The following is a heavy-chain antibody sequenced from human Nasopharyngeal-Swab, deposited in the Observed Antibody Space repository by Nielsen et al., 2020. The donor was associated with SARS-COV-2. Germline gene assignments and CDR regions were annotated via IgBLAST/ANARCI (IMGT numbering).Heavy chain of an antibody. CDR1: GFTFSSYW. J-gene: IGHJ3*02. D-gene: IGHD6-19*01. V-gene: IGHV3-23*01. Sequence: GESLKISCAASGFTFSSYWMHWVRQAPGKGLEWVSAISGSGGSTYYADSVKGRFTISRDNSKNTVYLQLNSLRARDTAIYYCAKDLSGQWLRGAFHIWGQGTMATVSS. CDR3: AKDLSGQWLRGAFHI. CDR2: ISGSGGST.